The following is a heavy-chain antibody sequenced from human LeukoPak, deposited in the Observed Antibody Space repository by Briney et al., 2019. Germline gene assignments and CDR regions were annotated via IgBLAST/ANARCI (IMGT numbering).Heavy chain of an antibody. Sequence: ASVKVSCKASGGTFSSYAISWVRQAPGQGLEWMGGIIPIFGTANYAQKFQGRVTITADESTSTAYMELSSLRPEDTAVYYCARVYHSCSSCPDAFDIWGQGTMVTVSS. CDR3: ARVYHSCSSCPDAFDI. CDR2: IIPIFGTA. J-gene: IGHJ3*02. V-gene: IGHV1-69*13. D-gene: IGHD6-13*01. CDR1: GGTFSSYA.